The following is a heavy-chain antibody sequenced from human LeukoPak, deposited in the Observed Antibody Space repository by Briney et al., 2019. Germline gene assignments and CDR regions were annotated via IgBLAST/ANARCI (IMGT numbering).Heavy chain of an antibody. CDR2: ISDDGSNK. CDR1: GFTFSSYA. CDR3: ARSTTVVKEVDY. Sequence: GGSLRLSCAASGFTFSSYAMHWVRQAPGKGLEWVAVISDDGSNKYYADSVKGRFTISRDNSKNTLYLQMNSLRAEDTAVYYCARSTTVVKEVDYWGQGTLVTVSS. J-gene: IGHJ4*02. V-gene: IGHV3-30-3*01. D-gene: IGHD4-23*01.